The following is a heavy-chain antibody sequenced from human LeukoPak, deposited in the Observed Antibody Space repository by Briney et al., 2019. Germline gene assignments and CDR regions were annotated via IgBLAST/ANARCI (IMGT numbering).Heavy chain of an antibody. CDR2: ISGSGDTT. Sequence: GGSLRLSCTASGFTFSSYSMSWVRQGPGTGLEWVSAISGSGDTTFYADSVKGRFTISRDNSKKTLYLQVNSLGAEDTAVYFCAKELTTEGTPGVDSWGQGTLVTVSS. D-gene: IGHD4-23*01. J-gene: IGHJ4*02. CDR1: GFTFSSYS. CDR3: AKELTTEGTPGVDS. V-gene: IGHV3-23*01.